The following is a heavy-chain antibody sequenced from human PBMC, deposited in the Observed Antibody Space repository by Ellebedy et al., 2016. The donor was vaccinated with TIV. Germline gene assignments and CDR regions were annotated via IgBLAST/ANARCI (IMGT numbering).Heavy chain of an antibody. CDR1: GYSFTKYW. CDR2: IYPGDSDI. V-gene: IGHV5-51*01. D-gene: IGHD3-10*01. Sequence: KVSCKASGYSFTKYWIGWVRQMPGKGLEWMGIIYPGDSDIRYRPSFQGQVTISADKSTSTAYLQWSSLKASDTAMYYCARHGVRATIAWFDPWGQGTLVTVSS. CDR3: ARHGVRATIAWFDP. J-gene: IGHJ5*02.